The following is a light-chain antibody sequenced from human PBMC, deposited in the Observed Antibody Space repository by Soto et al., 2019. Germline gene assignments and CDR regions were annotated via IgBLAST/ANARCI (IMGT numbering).Light chain of an antibody. CDR3: CSYAGSYTLV. J-gene: IGLJ1*01. CDR2: DVS. CDR1: SSDVGGYNY. Sequence: QSALTQPGSVSGSPGQSVTISCTGTSSDVGGYNYVSWYQQHPGKAPKLMIYDVSKRPSGVPDRFSGSKSGNTASLTISGLQAEDEADYYCCSYAGSYTLVFGTGTKVTV. V-gene: IGLV2-11*01.